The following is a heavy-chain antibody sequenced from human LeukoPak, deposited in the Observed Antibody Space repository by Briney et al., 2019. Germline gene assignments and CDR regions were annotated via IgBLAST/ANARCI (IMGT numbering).Heavy chain of an antibody. CDR1: GGSFSGYY. CDR2: INHSGST. D-gene: IGHD3-10*01. Sequence: SETLSLTCAVYGGSFSGYYWSWIRQPPGKGLEWIGEINHSGSTNYNPSLKSRVTISVDTSKNQFSLKLNSVTAADTAVYYCAANSADYNTLGSSYKVWGQGTLVTVSS. V-gene: IGHV4-34*01. J-gene: IGHJ4*02. CDR3: AANSADYNTLGSSYKV.